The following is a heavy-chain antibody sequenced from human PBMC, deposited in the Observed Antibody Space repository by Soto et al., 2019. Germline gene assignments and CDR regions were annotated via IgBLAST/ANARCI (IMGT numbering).Heavy chain of an antibody. CDR2: ISSSSSYT. J-gene: IGHJ2*01. CDR1: GFTFSDYY. CDR3: ARVKGDCGGHCYPYQIYWYFAL. D-gene: IGHD2-21*02. Sequence: QVQLVESGGGLVKPGGSLRLSWAASGFTFSDYYMSWIRQPPGKGLEWVSYISSSSSYTNYADSGKSRFTISRDNSKNSLYLQMSSLRAEATAVYYCARVKGDCGGHCYPYQIYWYFALWGRGTLVTVSS. V-gene: IGHV3-11*05.